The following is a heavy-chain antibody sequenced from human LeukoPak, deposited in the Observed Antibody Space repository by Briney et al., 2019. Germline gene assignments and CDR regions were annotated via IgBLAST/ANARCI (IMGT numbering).Heavy chain of an antibody. D-gene: IGHD3-3*01. CDR1: GFTFSLYW. CDR3: ARGSRTIFGVVILMAYFDY. V-gene: IGHV3-74*01. CDR2: IEGGEIST. Sequence: PVGSLRLSCTASGFTFSLYWMHWVRQAPGKGLVWVSRIEGGEISTDYADFVKGRFTISRDNAKNSLYLQMNSLRAEDTAVYYCARGSRTIFGVVILMAYFDYWGQGTLVTVSS. J-gene: IGHJ4*02.